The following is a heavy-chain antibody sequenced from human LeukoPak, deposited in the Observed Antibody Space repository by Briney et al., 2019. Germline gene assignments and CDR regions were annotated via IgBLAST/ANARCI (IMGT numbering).Heavy chain of an antibody. D-gene: IGHD2-8*01. Sequence: PSETLSLTCTVSGGSISLYYWNWIRQPAGKGLEWIGRIFTTGITNYKSSLKSRVTMSVDTSKNQFSLSLTSVTAADTAVYYCARVECTDGSCYTFDYWGQGTLVIVSS. CDR2: IFTTGIT. J-gene: IGHJ4*02. V-gene: IGHV4-4*07. CDR3: ARVECTDGSCYTFDY. CDR1: GGSISLYY.